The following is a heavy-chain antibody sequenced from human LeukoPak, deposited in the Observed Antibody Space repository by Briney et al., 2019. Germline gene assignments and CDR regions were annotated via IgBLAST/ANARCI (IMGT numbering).Heavy chain of an antibody. CDR2: ISSSSSYI. J-gene: IGHJ4*02. Sequence: GGSLRLSCAASGFXFSSYSINWVRQAPGKGLEWVSSISSSSSYIYYADSVKGRFTISRDNAKNSLYLQMNSLRAEDTAVYYCARRLRGLTTIDYWGQGTLVTVSS. D-gene: IGHD1-1*01. CDR3: ARRLRGLTTIDY. CDR1: GFXFSSYS. V-gene: IGHV3-21*01.